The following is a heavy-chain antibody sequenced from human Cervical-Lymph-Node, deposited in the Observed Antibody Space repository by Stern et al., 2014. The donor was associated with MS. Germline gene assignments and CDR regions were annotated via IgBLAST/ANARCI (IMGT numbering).Heavy chain of an antibody. D-gene: IGHD3-22*01. Sequence: QLVQSGPEVKKPGTSVKVSCKASGFTFTSSAVQWVRQARGQRLEWIGWIVVGIGTTNYAQKFQERVTIPRDMSTSTAYMELSSLRSEDTAVYYCAAEPMYYSDSVGAFDIWGQGTMVTVSS. CDR1: GFTFTSSA. CDR3: AAEPMYYSDSVGAFDI. V-gene: IGHV1-58*01. CDR2: IVVGIGTT. J-gene: IGHJ3*02.